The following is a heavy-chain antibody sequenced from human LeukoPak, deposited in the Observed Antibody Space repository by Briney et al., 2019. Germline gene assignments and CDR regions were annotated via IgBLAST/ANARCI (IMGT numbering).Heavy chain of an antibody. CDR2: INWNGGTT. D-gene: IGHD2-21*01. CDR3: AXXNGCGGDCYYFDY. J-gene: IGHJ4*01. Sequence: GGSLRLSCAASGITFDDFGMSWVRQAPGKGLEWVSGINWNGGTTAYADSVKGRFTISRDNAKNSLYLQMNSLRAEDTALYYCAXXNGCGGDCYYFDYWGXGXLVTXSS. V-gene: IGHV3-20*04. CDR1: GITFDDFG.